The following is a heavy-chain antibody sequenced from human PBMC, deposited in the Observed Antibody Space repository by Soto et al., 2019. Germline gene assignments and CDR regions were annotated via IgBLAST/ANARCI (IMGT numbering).Heavy chain of an antibody. Sequence: QLQLRESGPGLVKPSETLSLTCTVSGGSISSSSYYWGWIRQPPGKGLEWIGSIYYSGSTYYNPSLKSRVTISVDTSKNQFSLKLSSVTAADTAVYYCASKVGATIYYYYYGMDVWGQGTTVTVSS. CDR2: IYYSGST. J-gene: IGHJ6*02. D-gene: IGHD1-26*01. CDR3: ASKVGATIYYYYYGMDV. CDR1: GGSISSSSYY. V-gene: IGHV4-39*01.